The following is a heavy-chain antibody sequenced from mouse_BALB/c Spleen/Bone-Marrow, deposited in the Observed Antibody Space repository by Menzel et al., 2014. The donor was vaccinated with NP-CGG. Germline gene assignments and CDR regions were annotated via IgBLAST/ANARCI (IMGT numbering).Heavy chain of an antibody. J-gene: IGHJ3*01. Sequence: VQLQQPGAELVRSGASVKLSCTASGFNIKDYYMHWVKQRPEQGLEWIGWIDPENGDTEYAPKFQGKATMTADTSSNTAYLQLSSLTSEDTAVYYCSGGYYEAWFAYWGQGTLVTVSA. CDR3: SGGYYEAWFAY. CDR1: GFNIKDYY. CDR2: IDPENGDT. D-gene: IGHD2-3*01. V-gene: IGHV14-4*02.